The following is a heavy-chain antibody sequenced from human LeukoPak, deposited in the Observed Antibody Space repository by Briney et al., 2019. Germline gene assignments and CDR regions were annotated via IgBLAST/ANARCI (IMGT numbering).Heavy chain of an antibody. D-gene: IGHD3-22*01. CDR2: IYYSGST. Sequence: PSETLSLTCTVSGGSISSYYWSWIRQPPGKGLEWIGYIYYSGSTNYNPSLKSRVTISVDTSKNQFSLKLSSVTAADTAVYYCARGVYDSSGYDYYYYGMDVWGQGTTVTVSS. V-gene: IGHV4-59*12. CDR1: GGSISSYY. J-gene: IGHJ6*02. CDR3: ARGVYDSSGYDYYYYGMDV.